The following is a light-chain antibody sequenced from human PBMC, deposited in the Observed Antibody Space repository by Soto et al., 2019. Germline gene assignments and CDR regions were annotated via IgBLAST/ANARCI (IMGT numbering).Light chain of an antibody. V-gene: IGLV3-21*02. CDR3: QVWDSSSDLYG. Sequence: SYELTQPPSVSVAPGQTARITCGGNNIGSKSVHWYQQKPGQAPVLVVYDDSYRPSGIPERFSCSNSGNTATLTISRVEACDEADYYGQVWDSSSDLYGFGTGTKVTVL. CDR1: NIGSKS. CDR2: DDS. J-gene: IGLJ1*01.